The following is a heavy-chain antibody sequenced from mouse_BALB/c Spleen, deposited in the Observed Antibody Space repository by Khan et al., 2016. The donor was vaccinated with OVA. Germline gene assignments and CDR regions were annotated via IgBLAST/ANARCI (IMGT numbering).Heavy chain of an antibody. D-gene: IGHD1-1*01. Sequence: EVELVESGGDLVKPGGSLKLSCAASGFTFSTYGTSWVRQTPDKRLEWVATISSGGSYTYYPVNVKGRFTISRDNAKNTLYLQMSSLKSEDTAMYYCARLAYYYNSEGFAYWGQGTLVTVSA. CDR3: ARLAYYYNSEGFAY. CDR1: GFTFSTYG. J-gene: IGHJ3*01. CDR2: ISSGGSYT. V-gene: IGHV5-6*01.